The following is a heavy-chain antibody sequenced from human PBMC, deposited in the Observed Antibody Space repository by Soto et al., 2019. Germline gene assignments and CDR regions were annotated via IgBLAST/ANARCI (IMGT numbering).Heavy chain of an antibody. CDR1: GYTVTSFY. V-gene: IGHV1-46*03. Sequence: ALVKVSCKASGYTVTSFYMHWVRQAPGQGLEWMGIINPSGGSTSYAQKFQGRVTMTRDTSTSTVYMELSSLRSEDTAVYYCARDYGDRGYDAFDIWGQGTMVTVSS. CDR3: ARDYGDRGYDAFDI. J-gene: IGHJ3*02. CDR2: INPSGGST. D-gene: IGHD4-17*01.